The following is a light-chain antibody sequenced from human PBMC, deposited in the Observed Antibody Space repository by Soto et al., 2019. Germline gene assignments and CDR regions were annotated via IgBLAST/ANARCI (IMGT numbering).Light chain of an antibody. Sequence: EIVLTQSPGTLSLSPGERATLSCRASQSVSSSYLAWFQQKSGQAPRLLIYVASSRATGIPDRFSGSGSGTGFTLTISRLEPEDFAVYYCQQYGSYPVTFGRGTKVEIK. J-gene: IGKJ1*01. V-gene: IGKV3-20*01. CDR3: QQYGSYPVT. CDR2: VAS. CDR1: QSVSSSY.